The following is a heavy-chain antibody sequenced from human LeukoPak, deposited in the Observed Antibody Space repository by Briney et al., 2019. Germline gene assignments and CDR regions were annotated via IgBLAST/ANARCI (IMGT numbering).Heavy chain of an antibody. J-gene: IGHJ4*02. CDR1: GFTFSNYA. CDR3: AKAVTAAGTNY. CDR2: VSGSGSST. D-gene: IGHD2-2*01. V-gene: IGHV3-23*01. Sequence: GGSLRLSCAASGFTFSNYAMNWVRQAPGKGLEWVSVVSGSGSSTNYADSVKGRFTISRDNSKNTLYLQINSLRAEDTAVYYCAKAVTAAGTNYWGQGTLVTVSS.